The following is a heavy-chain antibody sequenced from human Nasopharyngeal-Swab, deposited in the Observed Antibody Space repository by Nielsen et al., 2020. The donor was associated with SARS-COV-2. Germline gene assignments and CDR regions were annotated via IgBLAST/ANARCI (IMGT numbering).Heavy chain of an antibody. Sequence: GESLKISCAASGFTFSSYAMSWVRQAPGKGVEWVSAISGSGGSTYYADSVKGRFTISRDNSKNTLYLQMNSLRAEDTAVYYCAKAYFPKLLRDAFDIWGQGTMVTVSS. CDR1: GFTFSSYA. V-gene: IGHV3-23*01. CDR3: AKAYFPKLLRDAFDI. J-gene: IGHJ3*02. CDR2: ISGSGGST. D-gene: IGHD2-15*01.